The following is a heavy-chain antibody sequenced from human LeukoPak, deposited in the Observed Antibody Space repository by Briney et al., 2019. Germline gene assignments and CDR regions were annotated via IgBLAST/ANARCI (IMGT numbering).Heavy chain of an antibody. J-gene: IGHJ6*04. CDR1: GYTFTSYA. D-gene: IGHD5-12*01. V-gene: IGHV1-3*01. Sequence: ASVKVSCKASGYTFTSYAMHWVRHAPGQRREWMGWINAGNGNTKYSQKFQGRVTITRDTSASTAYMELSSLRSEDTAVYYCARVLDIVSGYGMDGWGKGTTVSVSS. CDR2: INAGNGNT. CDR3: ARVLDIVSGYGMDG.